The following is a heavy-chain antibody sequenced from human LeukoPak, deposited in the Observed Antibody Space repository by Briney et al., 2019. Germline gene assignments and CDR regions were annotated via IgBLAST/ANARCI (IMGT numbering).Heavy chain of an antibody. CDR2: ISSSSSYI. J-gene: IGHJ4*02. D-gene: IGHD2-2*01. Sequence: GGSLRLSCAASGFTFSSYSMHWVRQAPGKGLEWVSSISSSSSYIYYADSVKGRFTISRDNAKNSLYLQMNSLRAEDTAVYYCARGREYQLLNPSDYWGQGTLDTVSS. V-gene: IGHV3-21*01. CDR3: ARGREYQLLNPSDY. CDR1: GFTFSSYS.